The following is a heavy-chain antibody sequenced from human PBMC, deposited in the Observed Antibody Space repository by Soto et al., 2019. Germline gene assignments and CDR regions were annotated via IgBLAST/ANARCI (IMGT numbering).Heavy chain of an antibody. J-gene: IGHJ6*02. CDR2: INSAGTST. V-gene: IGHV3-74*01. Sequence: GGSLRLSCAASGFTFSSYWMHWVRQAPGKGLVWVSRINSAGTSTYYADSVQGRFTISRDNAKNTLYLQMNSLRAEDTALYYCARGPFYVDVWGQGTAVTVSS. CDR1: GFTFSSYW. D-gene: IGHD3-16*01. CDR3: ARGPFYVDV.